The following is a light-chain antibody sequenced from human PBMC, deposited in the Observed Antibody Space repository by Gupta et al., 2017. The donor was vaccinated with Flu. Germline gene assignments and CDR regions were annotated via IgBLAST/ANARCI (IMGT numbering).Light chain of an antibody. CDR3: QQSNRGPFT. V-gene: IGKV1-39*01. CDR1: QSISTY. J-gene: IGKJ2*01. Sequence: DIQMTQSPSSLSAPVGDRVTVTCRASQSISTYLNWYQQKPGKAPKFLIYDASSLQSGVPSRFSGSGSGTDFTLTISSLQPEDFATYYCQQSNRGPFTFGQGTKLEIK. CDR2: DAS.